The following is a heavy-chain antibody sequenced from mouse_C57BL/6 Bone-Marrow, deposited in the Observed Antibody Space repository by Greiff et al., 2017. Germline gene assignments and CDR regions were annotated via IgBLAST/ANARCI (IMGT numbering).Heavy chain of an antibody. V-gene: IGHV5-17*01. CDR3: ARMGPIYSNYWYFDG. D-gene: IGHD2-5*01. CDR2: ISSGSSTI. CDR1: GFTFSDYG. J-gene: IGHJ1*03. Sequence: EVKLMESGGGLVKPGGSLKLSCAASGFTFSDYGMHWVRQAPEKGLGWVAYISSGSSTIYYADTVKGRFTISRDNAKNTLFLQMTSLRSEDTAMYYCARMGPIYSNYWYFDGWGTGTTVTVSS.